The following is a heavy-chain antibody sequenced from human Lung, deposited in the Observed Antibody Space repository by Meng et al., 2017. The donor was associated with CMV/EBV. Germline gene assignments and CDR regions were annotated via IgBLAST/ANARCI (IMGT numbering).Heavy chain of an antibody. CDR2: INPNSGGT. V-gene: IGHV1-2*02. CDR3: ARLFHTILGTGYYYGMDV. J-gene: IGHJ6*01. D-gene: IGHD3/OR15-3a*01. Sequence: ASVXVSCKASGYTFNGYNMHWVRQAPGQGLEWMGWINPNSGGTNYAQRFQGRVTLTIDTSISTAYMELSRLKSDDTAVYFCARLFHTILGTGYYYGMDVWGQGNTVNGSS. CDR1: GYTFNGYN.